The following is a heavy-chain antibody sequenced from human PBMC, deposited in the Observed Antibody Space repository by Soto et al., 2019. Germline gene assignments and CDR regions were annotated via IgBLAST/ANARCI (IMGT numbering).Heavy chain of an antibody. CDR1: GFTFSTYW. CDR3: VRSFYDSSGSYGRFAY. CDR2: INGDGTST. D-gene: IGHD3-22*01. Sequence: EAQMVESGGGLVQPGGSLRLSCAASGFTFSTYWIHWVRQAPGKGLVWVSRINGDGTSTSYADSVKGRFTISRENAKNTLYLQMNRLGADDTAVYYCVRSFYDSSGSYGRFAYWGQGTLVTVS. V-gene: IGHV3-74*01. J-gene: IGHJ4*02.